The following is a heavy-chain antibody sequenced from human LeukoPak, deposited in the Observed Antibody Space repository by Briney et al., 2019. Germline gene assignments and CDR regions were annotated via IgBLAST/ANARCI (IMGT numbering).Heavy chain of an antibody. CDR1: GFTFSSYS. CDR3: ARDTGGRGRLDGFDI. CDR2: ISSSSYI. D-gene: IGHD3-10*01. Sequence: KPGGSLRLSCAASGFTFSSYSMNWVRQAPGKGLEWVSSISSSSYIYYADSVKGRFTISRDNAKNSLYLQMNSLRAEDTAVYYCARDTGGRGRLDGFDIWGQGTMVTVSS. V-gene: IGHV3-21*01. J-gene: IGHJ3*02.